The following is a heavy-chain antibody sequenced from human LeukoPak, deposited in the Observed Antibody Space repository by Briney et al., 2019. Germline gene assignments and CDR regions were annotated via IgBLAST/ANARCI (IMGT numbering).Heavy chain of an antibody. J-gene: IGHJ6*02. CDR1: GFTFDDYA. CDR3: ARDRQYQLLYYYYGMDV. Sequence: GGSLRLSCAASGFTFDDYAMHWVRQAPGKGLEWVSGISWNSGSMDYADSVKGRFTISRDNAKNSLYLQMNSLRAEDTAVYYCARDRQYQLLYYYYGMDVWGQGTTVTVSS. D-gene: IGHD2-2*01. V-gene: IGHV3-9*01. CDR2: ISWNSGSM.